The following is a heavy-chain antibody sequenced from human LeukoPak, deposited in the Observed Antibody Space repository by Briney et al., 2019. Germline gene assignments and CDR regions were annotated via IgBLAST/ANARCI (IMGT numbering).Heavy chain of an antibody. Sequence: ASVKVSCKASGYTVISYGISWVRQAPGQGLEWMGWISGYNGNTNYAQKFQGRVTMTTDTSTSTAYMELRSLRSDDTAVYYCARADIRAIASSGWYGFDYWGQGTLVTVSS. J-gene: IGHJ4*02. CDR3: ARADIRAIASSGWYGFDY. CDR2: ISGYNGNT. D-gene: IGHD6-19*01. V-gene: IGHV1-18*01. CDR1: GYTVISYG.